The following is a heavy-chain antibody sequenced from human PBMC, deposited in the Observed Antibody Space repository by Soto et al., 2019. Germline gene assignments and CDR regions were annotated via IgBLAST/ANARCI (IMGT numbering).Heavy chain of an antibody. Sequence: GGSLRLSCTASGFDFSTYSMNWVRRAPGKGLEWIAYVSMDSDTIHYADSVKGRFTISRDDAENSLYLQMNSLRDEDTATYYCARLYYDYVWGQGTTVTVSS. CDR3: ARLYYDYV. D-gene: IGHD3-3*01. V-gene: IGHV3-48*02. CDR1: GFDFSTYS. CDR2: VSMDSDTI. J-gene: IGHJ6*02.